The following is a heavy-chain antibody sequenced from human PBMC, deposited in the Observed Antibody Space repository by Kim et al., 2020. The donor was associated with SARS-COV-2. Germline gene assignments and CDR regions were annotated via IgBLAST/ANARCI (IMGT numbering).Heavy chain of an antibody. D-gene: IGHD6-6*01. J-gene: IGHJ5*02. CDR3: ARDRWGIAARPPINWFDP. Sequence: ASVKVSCKASGYTFTGYYMHWVRQAPGQGLEWMGWINPNSGGTNYAQKFQGRVTMTRDTSISTAYMELSRLRSDDTAVYYCARDRWGIAARPPINWFDPWGQGTLVTVSS. CDR1: GYTFTGYY. V-gene: IGHV1-2*02. CDR2: INPNSGGT.